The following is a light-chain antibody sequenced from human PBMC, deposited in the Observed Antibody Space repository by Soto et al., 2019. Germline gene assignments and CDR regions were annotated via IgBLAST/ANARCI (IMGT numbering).Light chain of an antibody. Sequence: IVLTQSPGTLSLSPGERATLSCRASQSVSSGYLVWYQQRPGQPPRLLIYGTSNRAAGIPDRFSGSGSGTDFPLTIYRLEPEDSAVYYCQQYGSSALTFGGGTKVEIK. V-gene: IGKV3-20*01. CDR1: QSVSSGY. J-gene: IGKJ4*01. CDR2: GTS. CDR3: QQYGSSALT.